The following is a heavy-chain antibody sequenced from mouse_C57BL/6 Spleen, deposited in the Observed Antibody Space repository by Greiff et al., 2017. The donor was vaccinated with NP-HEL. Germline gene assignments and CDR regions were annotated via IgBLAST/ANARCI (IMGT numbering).Heavy chain of an antibody. J-gene: IGHJ2*01. CDR1: GYTFTDYN. Sequence: DVQLVESGPELVKPGASVKIPCKASGYTFTDYNMDWVKQSHGKSLEWIGDINPNNGGTIYNQKFKGKATLTVDKSSSTAYMELRSLTSEDTAVYYCARRIYYYGSSYVYYFDYWGQGTTLTVSS. CDR3: ARRIYYYGSSYVYYFDY. V-gene: IGHV1-18*01. D-gene: IGHD1-1*01. CDR2: INPNNGGT.